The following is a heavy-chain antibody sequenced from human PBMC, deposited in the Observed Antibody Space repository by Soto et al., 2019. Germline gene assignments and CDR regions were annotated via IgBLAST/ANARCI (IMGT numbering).Heavy chain of an antibody. Sequence: QVQLQQWGAGLLKPSETLSLTCAVYGGSFSGYYWSWIRQPPGKGLEWIGEINHSGSTNYNPSLIXRVPTXVDTSKNQFPXXLXSXTAADTAGYYCARGLWYCSSTSCFGRLDYYYYGMDVWGQGTTVTVSS. V-gene: IGHV4-34*01. CDR2: INHSGST. D-gene: IGHD2-2*01. CDR3: ARGLWYCSSTSCFGRLDYYYYGMDV. CDR1: GGSFSGYY. J-gene: IGHJ6*02.